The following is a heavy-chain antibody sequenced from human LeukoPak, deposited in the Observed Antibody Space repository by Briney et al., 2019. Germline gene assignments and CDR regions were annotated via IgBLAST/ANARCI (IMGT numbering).Heavy chain of an antibody. CDR2: INPNSGDT. Sequence: ASVKVSCKASGFTFTGYYMHWVRQAPGQGLEWMGWINPNSGDTNYAQKFQDRVTMTRDTSISTAYIELNLLRSDDTAVHCCARGDYYGSPKVVAAWGQGTLVTVSS. CDR1: GFTFTGYY. CDR3: ARGDYYGSPKVVAA. J-gene: IGHJ5*02. D-gene: IGHD3-10*01. V-gene: IGHV1-2*02.